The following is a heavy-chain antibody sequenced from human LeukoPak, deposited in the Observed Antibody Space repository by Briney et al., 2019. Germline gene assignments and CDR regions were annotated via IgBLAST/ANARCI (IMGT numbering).Heavy chain of an antibody. CDR1: GFTFSDYY. V-gene: IGHV3-11*05. J-gene: IGHJ4*02. D-gene: IGHD3-22*01. CDR3: ARVNSSGYHYEELTGTFDY. CDR2: ISSSSSYT. Sequence: PGGSLRLSCAASGFTFSDYYMSWIRQAPGKGLEWVSYISSSSSYTNYADSVKGRFTISRDNAKNSLYLQMNSLRAEDTAVYYCARVNSSGYHYEELTGTFDYWGQGTLVTVSS.